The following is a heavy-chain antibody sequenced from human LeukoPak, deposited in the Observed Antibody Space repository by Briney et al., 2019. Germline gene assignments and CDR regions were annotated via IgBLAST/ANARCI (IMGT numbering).Heavy chain of an antibody. V-gene: IGHV3-23*01. Sequence: GGSLRLSCAGSGFPFSSHGMNWVRLAPGKGLEWVSGISPGGGPTYYADSVKGRFTISRDDSKNTLYLQMKNLRAEDTAVYYCAKDGAWLRFDEWGQGILVTVSS. J-gene: IGHJ4*02. CDR1: GFPFSSHG. D-gene: IGHD5-12*01. CDR2: ISPGGGPT. CDR3: AKDGAWLRFDE.